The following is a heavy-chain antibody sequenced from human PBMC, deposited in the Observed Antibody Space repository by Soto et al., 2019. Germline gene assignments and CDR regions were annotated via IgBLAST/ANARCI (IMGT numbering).Heavy chain of an antibody. CDR1: GFTFSSYG. Sequence: LRLSCAASGFTFSSYGMHWVRQAPGKGLEWVSFISSDSRTIYYADSVEGRFTVSRDNARNSVSLQMDSLRDEDAAVYYCARIKLVEWFFINVDVYDMDVWGQGTPVTVSS. D-gene: IGHD3-3*01. CDR2: ISSDSRTI. J-gene: IGHJ6*02. V-gene: IGHV3-48*02. CDR3: ARIKLVEWFFINVDVYDMDV.